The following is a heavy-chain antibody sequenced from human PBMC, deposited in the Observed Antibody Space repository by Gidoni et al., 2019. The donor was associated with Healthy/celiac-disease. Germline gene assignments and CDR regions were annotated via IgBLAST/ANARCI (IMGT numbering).Heavy chain of an antibody. CDR1: GFPLSTSGRC. D-gene: IGHD6-13*01. CDR3: ARMNRQMYSSSWSPVDY. CDR2: IDWDDDK. V-gene: IGHV2-70*01. Sequence: QVTLRESGPALVKPTQTLTLTCTFSGFPLSTSGRCVSWIRQPPGKALEWLALIDWDDDKYYSTSLKTRLTISKDTSKNQVVLTMTNMDPVDTATYYCARMNRQMYSSSWSPVDYWGQGTLVTVSS. J-gene: IGHJ4*02.